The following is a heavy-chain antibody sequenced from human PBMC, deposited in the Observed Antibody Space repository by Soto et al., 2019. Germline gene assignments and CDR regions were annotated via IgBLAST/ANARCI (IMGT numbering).Heavy chain of an antibody. V-gene: IGHV3-30-3*01. CDR3: ARGSVQSIAARYFDY. CDR2: ISHDGSTK. CDR1: GFPFSTYT. Sequence: SLRLSCAASGFPFSTYTMHWVRQAPGKGLEWVAAISHDGSTKKYADSVKGRYSISRDNSKTTLTLQINSLRTEDTAVFYCARGSVQSIAARYFDYWGQGTLVTVSS. J-gene: IGHJ4*02. D-gene: IGHD6-6*01.